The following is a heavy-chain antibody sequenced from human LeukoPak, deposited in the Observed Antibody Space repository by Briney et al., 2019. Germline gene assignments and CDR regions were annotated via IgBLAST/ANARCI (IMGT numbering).Heavy chain of an antibody. CDR3: ARACGGDCYSDAFDI. J-gene: IGHJ3*02. CDR2: IYYSGST. Sequence: SETLSLTCTVSGGSISSGDYYWSWIRQPPGKGLEWIGYIYYSGSTNYNPSLKSRVTISVDTSKNQFSLKLSSVTAADTAVYYCARACGGDCYSDAFDIWGQGTMVTVSS. CDR1: GGSISSGDYY. V-gene: IGHV4-61*08. D-gene: IGHD2-21*02.